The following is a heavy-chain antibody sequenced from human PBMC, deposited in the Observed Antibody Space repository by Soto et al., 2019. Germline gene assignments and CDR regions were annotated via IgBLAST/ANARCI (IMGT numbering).Heavy chain of an antibody. Sequence: SETLSLTCTVSGGSISSSSYYWGWIRQPPGKGLEWIGSIYYSGSTYYNPSLKSRVTISVDTSKNQFSLKLSSVTAADTAVYYCARLEIASFYYYGMDVWGQGTTVT. V-gene: IGHV4-39*01. J-gene: IGHJ6*02. CDR1: GGSISSSSYY. CDR2: IYYSGST. CDR3: ARLEIASFYYYGMDV. D-gene: IGHD2-21*01.